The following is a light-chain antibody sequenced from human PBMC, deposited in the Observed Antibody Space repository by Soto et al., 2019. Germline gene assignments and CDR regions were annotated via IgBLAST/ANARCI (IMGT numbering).Light chain of an antibody. Sequence: IQLSQSPTSVSSSLLDRVSITCQASQDINNYLNWYQQKSGKAPKLLIYDASDLETGVPSRFSGSGSGTDFTFTISSLQPEDIATYYCQQYDNLPLTFGGGTKVDIK. J-gene: IGKJ4*01. CDR2: DAS. CDR1: QDINNY. V-gene: IGKV1-33*01. CDR3: QQYDNLPLT.